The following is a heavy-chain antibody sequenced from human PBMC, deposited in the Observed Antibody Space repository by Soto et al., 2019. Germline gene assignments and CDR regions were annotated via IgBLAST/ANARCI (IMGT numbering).Heavy chain of an antibody. CDR1: GLTFSNYD. CDR3: ANDANTVTTGWYVDL. CDR2: IRDSGGDT. V-gene: IGHV3-23*01. D-gene: IGHD4-17*01. Sequence: EVELLESGGGLVQPGGSLRLSCRASGLTFSNYDMTWVRQFPGKGLEWVSSIRDSGGDTFYVDSVKGRFTISRDKSKNTLYLPMNRLKIEDSAFYYCANDANTVTTGWYVDLWGSGNLVSVSS. J-gene: IGHJ2*01.